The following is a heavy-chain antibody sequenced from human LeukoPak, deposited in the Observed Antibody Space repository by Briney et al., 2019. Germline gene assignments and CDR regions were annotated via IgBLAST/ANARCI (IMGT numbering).Heavy chain of an antibody. CDR1: GGSISSYY. D-gene: IGHD6-13*01. Sequence: SETLSLTCTVSGGSISSYYWSWIRQPPGKGLEWIGYIYTSGNTNYNPSLKSRVTISVDTSKNQFSLKLSSVTAADTAVYYCARQGAAAMSNYYYYYMDVWGKGTTVTVSS. CDR3: ARQGAAAMSNYYYYYMDV. CDR2: IYTSGNT. J-gene: IGHJ6*03. V-gene: IGHV4-4*09.